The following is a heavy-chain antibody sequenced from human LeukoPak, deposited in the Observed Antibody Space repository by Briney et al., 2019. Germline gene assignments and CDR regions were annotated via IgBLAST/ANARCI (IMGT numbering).Heavy chain of an antibody. CDR3: AKAGVSAFTFAEYFQH. V-gene: IGHV3-23*01. CDR1: GFTFSSYA. D-gene: IGHD3-16*01. CDR2: ISGSGGST. Sequence: GGSLRLSCAASGFTFSSYAMSWVRQAPGKGLEWVSAISGSGGSTYYADSVKGRFTISRDNSKNTLYLQMNSLRAEDTAVYYCAKAGVSAFTFAEYFQHWGQGTLVTVSS. J-gene: IGHJ1*01.